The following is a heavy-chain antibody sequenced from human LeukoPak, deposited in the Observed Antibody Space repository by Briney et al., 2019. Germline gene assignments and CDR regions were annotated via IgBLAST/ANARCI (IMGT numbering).Heavy chain of an antibody. CDR3: ARELSSSGGHNWFDP. CDR1: GGYIITSGHY. J-gene: IGHJ5*02. V-gene: IGHV4-39*07. D-gene: IGHD4-23*01. CDR2: VYYTGVT. Sequence: SETLSLTCTVSGGYIITSGHYWGWIRQPPGNGLEWIGSVYYTGVTSTNPFFRSRMSISVDTSKNQFSLNLTSVTAADAAEYYCARELSSSGGHNWFDPWGQGTLVTVSS.